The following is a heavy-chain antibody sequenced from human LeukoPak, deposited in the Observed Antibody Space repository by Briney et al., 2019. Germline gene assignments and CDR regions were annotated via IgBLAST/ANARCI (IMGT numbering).Heavy chain of an antibody. CDR3: AKVTSNYYDSSGYDF. CDR1: GFIFSSYG. D-gene: IGHD3-22*01. V-gene: IGHV3-30*18. CDR2: ISFDGTNK. Sequence: GRSLRLSCAASGFIFSSYGMHWVRQAPGKGLEWVAVISFDGTNKYYADSVKGRFAISRDNSKNTLYLQMKRLKAEDTGVYYCAKVTSNYYDSSGYDFWGQGTLVSVSS. J-gene: IGHJ4*02.